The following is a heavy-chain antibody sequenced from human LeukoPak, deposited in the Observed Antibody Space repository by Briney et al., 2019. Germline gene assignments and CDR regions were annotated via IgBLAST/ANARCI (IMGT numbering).Heavy chain of an antibody. Sequence: PGGSLRLSCAASGFTFSSYWMHWVRQAPGKGLVWVSRINSDGISTTYADSVKGRFTISRDNAKNSLYLQMNSLRAEDTALYYCAKDLRRAVAGTVDYWGQGTLVTVSS. D-gene: IGHD6-19*01. CDR3: AKDLRRAVAGTVDY. J-gene: IGHJ4*02. CDR2: INSDGIST. CDR1: GFTFSSYW. V-gene: IGHV3-74*01.